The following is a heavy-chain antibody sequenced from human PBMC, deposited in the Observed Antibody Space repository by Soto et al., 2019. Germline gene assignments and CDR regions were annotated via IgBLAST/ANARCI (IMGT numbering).Heavy chain of an antibody. J-gene: IGHJ4*02. D-gene: IGHD3-10*01. CDR3: ARDLNTSHGSGRSPVGY. CDR1: GYTFTGYY. V-gene: IGHV1-2*04. Sequence: QVQLVQSGAEVKKPGASVKVSCKASGYTFTGYYMHWVRQAPGQGLEWMGWINPNSGGTNYAQKFQGWVTMTRDTSISTAYMELSRLRSDDTAVYYCARDLNTSHGSGRSPVGYWGQGTLVTVSS. CDR2: INPNSGGT.